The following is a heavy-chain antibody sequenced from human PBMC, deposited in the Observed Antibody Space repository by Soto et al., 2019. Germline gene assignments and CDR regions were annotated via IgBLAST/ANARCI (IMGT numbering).Heavy chain of an antibody. V-gene: IGHV4-59*12. CDR2: VYYSGST. CDR3: ARVPDY. J-gene: IGHJ4*02. CDR1: GGSISNYY. Sequence: PSETLSLICTVSGGSISNYYWSWIRQPPGKRLEWIGYVYYSGSTYYNPSLKSRVTISVDRSKNQFSLKLSSVTAADTAVYYCARVPDYWGQGTLVPSPQ.